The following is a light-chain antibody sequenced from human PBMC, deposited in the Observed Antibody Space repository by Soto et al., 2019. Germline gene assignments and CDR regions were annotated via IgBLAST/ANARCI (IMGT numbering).Light chain of an antibody. V-gene: IGKV3-11*01. CDR3: QQRSNWHT. CDR1: RSGSSY. J-gene: IGKJ5*01. CDR2: EAS. Sequence: ENVWNQSPSTLYLSLEEITPHSFRTSRSGSSYLSWYQRKPGRAPXLXIXEASXKATGIPARFSGSGSGTDSTLTNSSLEPEDFAVYYCQQRSNWHTFGQGTRLQIK.